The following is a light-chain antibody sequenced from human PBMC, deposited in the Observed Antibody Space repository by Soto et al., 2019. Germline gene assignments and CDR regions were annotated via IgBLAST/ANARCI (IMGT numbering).Light chain of an antibody. Sequence: EIVLTQCPGTLSLSPGERATLSCRASQSVSSSYLAWYRQKPGQAPRLLIYGASSRATGIPDRFSGSGSGTDFTLTISRLEPEDFAVYYCQQYGSSSITFGQGTRLEIK. CDR1: QSVSSSY. V-gene: IGKV3-20*01. J-gene: IGKJ5*01. CDR3: QQYGSSSIT. CDR2: GAS.